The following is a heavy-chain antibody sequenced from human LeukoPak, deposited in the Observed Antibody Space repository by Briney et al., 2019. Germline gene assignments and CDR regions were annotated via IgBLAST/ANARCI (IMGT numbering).Heavy chain of an antibody. J-gene: IGHJ4*02. V-gene: IGHV4-61*01. CDR2: FYDSGST. CDR1: GGSVSSGTYY. D-gene: IGHD2-2*01. Sequence: SETLSLTCTVSGGSVSSGTYYWSWIRQPPGKGLERIGYFYDSGSTNYNPSLKSRVTISVDTSKNQISLKLRSVTAADTAVYYCARGYCSSTSCSPYYFDYWGQGTLVTVSS. CDR3: ARGYCSSTSCSPYYFDY.